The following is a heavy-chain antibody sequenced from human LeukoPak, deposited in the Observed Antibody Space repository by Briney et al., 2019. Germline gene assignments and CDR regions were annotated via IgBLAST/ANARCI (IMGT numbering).Heavy chain of an antibody. D-gene: IGHD6-13*01. CDR2: IYYSGST. CDR1: GGSISSYY. V-gene: IGHV4-59*01. CDR3: ARDGSWYGPDY. Sequence: SETLSLTCTVSGGSISSYYWSWIRQPPGKGLEWIGYIYYSGSTNYNPSLKSRVTISVDTSKNQFSLKLSSVTAADTAVYYCARDGSWYGPDYWGQGTLVTVSS. J-gene: IGHJ4*02.